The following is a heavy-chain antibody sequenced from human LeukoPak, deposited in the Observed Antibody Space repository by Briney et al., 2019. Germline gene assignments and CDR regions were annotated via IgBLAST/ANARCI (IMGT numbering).Heavy chain of an antibody. D-gene: IGHD3-22*01. J-gene: IGHJ4*02. V-gene: IGHV4-38-2*02. CDR2: ISQSGST. CDR1: GYSISSGYD. CDR3: ARGYYDSTRVDY. Sequence: SETLSLTCTVSGYSISSGYDWGWIRQAPGKGLEWLGSISQSGSTYDNPSLKSRVTLSVDTSKNQVSLKLSSVTAADTAVYYCARGYYDSTRVDYWGQGTLVTVSS.